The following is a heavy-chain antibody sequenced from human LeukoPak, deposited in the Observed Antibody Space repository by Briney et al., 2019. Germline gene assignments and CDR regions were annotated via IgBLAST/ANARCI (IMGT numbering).Heavy chain of an antibody. Sequence: PSETLSLTCTVSGGSVDTIDYYWSWIRQPPGKGLEWIGYMYHTGSSIYSPSLKSRLTISVDTSKNQFSLNLSSMTAVDTAVYYCARIVGYCSSTSCSERANWFDPWGQGTLVTVSS. CDR3: ARIVGYCSSTSCSERANWFDP. V-gene: IGHV4-61*08. D-gene: IGHD2-2*01. J-gene: IGHJ5*02. CDR2: MYHTGSS. CDR1: GGSVDTIDYY.